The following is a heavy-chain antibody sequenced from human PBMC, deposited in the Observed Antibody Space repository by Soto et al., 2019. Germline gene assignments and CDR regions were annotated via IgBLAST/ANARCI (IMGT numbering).Heavy chain of an antibody. Sequence: GGSLRLSCATSGFTLSDYYRSWIRQDPGKGLEWVSYIGTRGNTKYYADSVRGRFTISRDNAKNSLYLQMNSLRADDTAVYYCARDGTEYYGEYYDYLDQGIPVAVSS. CDR1: GFTLSDYY. CDR2: IGTRGNTK. D-gene: IGHD4-17*01. CDR3: ARDGTEYYGEYYDY. V-gene: IGHV3-11*01. J-gene: IGHJ4*02.